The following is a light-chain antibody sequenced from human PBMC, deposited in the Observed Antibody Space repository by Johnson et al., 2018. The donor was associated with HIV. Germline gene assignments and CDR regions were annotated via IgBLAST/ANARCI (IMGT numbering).Light chain of an antibody. Sequence: QSVLTQPPSVSAAPGQRVTISCSGSSSNIGNISVNWYQLLPGTAPKLLIYDNTQRPSGIPDRFSGSKSGTSATLAITGLPTGDEADYYCGTWESSLSAHVFGTGTKLTVL. CDR3: GTWESSLSAHV. CDR1: SSNIGNIS. CDR2: DNT. V-gene: IGLV1-51*01. J-gene: IGLJ1*01.